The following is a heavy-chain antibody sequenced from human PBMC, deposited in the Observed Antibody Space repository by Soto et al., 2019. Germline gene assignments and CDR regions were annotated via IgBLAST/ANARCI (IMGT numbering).Heavy chain of an antibody. D-gene: IGHD3-22*01. CDR3: AKDGGYYDSSGYYISEYFQH. CDR2: SSGSGGST. Sequence: GGSLRLSCAASGGTFSSDAMSWVRQAPGKGLEWVSASSGSGGSTYYADSVKGRFTISRDNSKNTLYLQMNSLSAEDTAVSYCAKDGGYYDSSGYYISEYFQHWGQGTLVTVSS. V-gene: IGHV3-23*01. J-gene: IGHJ1*01. CDR1: GGTFSSDA.